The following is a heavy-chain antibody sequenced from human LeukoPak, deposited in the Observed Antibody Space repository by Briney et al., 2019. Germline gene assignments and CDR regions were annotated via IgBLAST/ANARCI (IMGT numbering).Heavy chain of an antibody. Sequence: PGGSLRLSCVGSGFTFRSHAMSWVRQAPEKGLEFVSGIYENGGTTYYADSVKGRFSISRDNSKNTLYLQMDSLRGEDTAVYYCAKPRTTGLGWAQFDYWGQGSLVTVSS. CDR1: GFTFRSHA. CDR2: IYENGGTT. D-gene: IGHD2-8*02. V-gene: IGHV3-23*01. CDR3: AKPRTTGLGWAQFDY. J-gene: IGHJ4*02.